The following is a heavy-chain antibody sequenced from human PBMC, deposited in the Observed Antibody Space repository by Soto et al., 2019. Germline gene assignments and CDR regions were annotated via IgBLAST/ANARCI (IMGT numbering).Heavy chain of an antibody. D-gene: IGHD3-22*01. CDR1: GVSISSSSCY. J-gene: IGHJ5*02. CDR3: ARHPTLNYYDSSGYYGSWFDP. V-gene: IGHV4-39*01. CDR2: IYYSGST. Sequence: TLSLTCAVSGVSISSSSCYWGWIRHPPGKGLEWIGSIYYSGSTYYNPSLKSRVTISVDTSKNQFSLKLSSVTAADTAVYYCARHPTLNYYDSSGYYGSWFDPWGQGTLVTVSS.